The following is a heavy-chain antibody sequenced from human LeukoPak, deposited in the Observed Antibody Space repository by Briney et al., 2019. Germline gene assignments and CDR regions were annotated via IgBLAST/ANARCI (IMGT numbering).Heavy chain of an antibody. D-gene: IGHD2-15*01. CDR1: GFTFSSYS. J-gene: IGHJ6*03. Sequence: PGGSLRLSCAASGFTFSSYSMNWVRQAPGEGLEWVSSISSSSSYIYYADSVKGRFTISRDNAKNSLYLQMNSLRAEDTAVYYCARGDRYCSGGSCWDDYYYMDVWGKGTTVTVSS. V-gene: IGHV3-21*01. CDR2: ISSSSSYI. CDR3: ARGDRYCSGGSCWDDYYYMDV.